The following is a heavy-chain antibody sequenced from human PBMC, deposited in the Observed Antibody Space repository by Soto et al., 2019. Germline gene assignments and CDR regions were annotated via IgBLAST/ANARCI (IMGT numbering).Heavy chain of an antibody. CDR3: ARRNILTGYY. CDR2: FFYSGST. J-gene: IGHJ4*02. D-gene: IGHD3-9*01. CDR1: GGSISSGGYY. V-gene: IGHV4-31*03. Sequence: SETLSLTCTVSGGSISSGGYYWSWIRQHPGKVLEWIGYFFYSGSTYYNPSLKSRVTISVDTSKIHFSLKLSSVTAADTAVYYCARRNILTGYYWGQGTLVTVS.